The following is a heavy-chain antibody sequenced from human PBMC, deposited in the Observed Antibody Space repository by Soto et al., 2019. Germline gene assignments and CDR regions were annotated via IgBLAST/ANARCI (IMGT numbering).Heavy chain of an antibody. CDR3: ARGARIAVAGNWFEP. J-gene: IGHJ5*02. CDR2: IYHSGST. CDR1: GGSISSSNW. D-gene: IGHD6-19*01. Sequence: SETLSLTCAVSGGSISSSNWWSWVRQPPGKGLEWIGEIYHSGSTNYNPSLKSRVTISVDKSKNQFSLKLSSVTAADTAVYYCARGARIAVAGNWFEPWGQGTLVTVSS. V-gene: IGHV4-4*02.